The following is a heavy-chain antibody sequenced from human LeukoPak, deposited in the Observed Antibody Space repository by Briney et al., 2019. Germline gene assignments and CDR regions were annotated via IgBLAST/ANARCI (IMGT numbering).Heavy chain of an antibody. Sequence: PSQTLSLTCTVSGGSISSGGYYWSWIRQPPGKGLEWIGYIYHSGSTYYNPSLKSRVTISVDTSENQFSLKLSSVTAADTAVYYCARDFITMVRGGENWFDPWGQGTLVTVSS. CDR3: ARDFITMVRGGENWFDP. V-gene: IGHV4-30-2*01. CDR2: IYHSGST. D-gene: IGHD3-10*01. J-gene: IGHJ5*02. CDR1: GGSISSGGYY.